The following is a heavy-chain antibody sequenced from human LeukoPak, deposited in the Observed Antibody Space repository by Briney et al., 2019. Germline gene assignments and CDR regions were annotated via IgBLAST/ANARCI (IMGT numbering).Heavy chain of an antibody. J-gene: IGHJ4*02. CDR3: ARGIYGDPVAFDY. CDR1: GFTFSSYW. D-gene: IGHD4/OR15-4a*01. V-gene: IGHV3-74*01. Sequence: GGSLRLSCAASGFTFSSYWVHWVRRAPGRGLVWVSRIHSDEIRTNYADSVTGRFTTSRDNAKNTVYLQMNSLRNEDTAVYYFARGIYGDPVAFDYLGQGTLVTASS. CDR2: IHSDEIRT.